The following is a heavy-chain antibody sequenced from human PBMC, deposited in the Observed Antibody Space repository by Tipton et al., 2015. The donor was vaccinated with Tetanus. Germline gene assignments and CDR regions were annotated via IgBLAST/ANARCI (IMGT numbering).Heavy chain of an antibody. D-gene: IGHD4-17*01. Sequence: LRLSCTVSGGSLNSDNYYWSWIRQYPGKGLEWIGYMFYSGSAYYNPSLKSRITISMDTSRNQFSLNLSSVTAADTAVYYCARGLTATSDSWGQGTLVTVSS. CDR2: MFYSGSA. V-gene: IGHV4-30-4*08. J-gene: IGHJ4*02. CDR1: GGSLNSDNYY. CDR3: ARGLTATSDS.